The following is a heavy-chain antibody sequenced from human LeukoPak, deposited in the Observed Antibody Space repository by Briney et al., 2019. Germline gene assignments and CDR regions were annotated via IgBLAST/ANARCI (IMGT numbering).Heavy chain of an antibody. CDR3: ARAPSEIGGYYPEYFRH. CDR2: IKSDGKT. J-gene: IGHJ1*01. V-gene: IGHV3-74*01. Sequence: PGGSLRLSCAASGFTFSTYAMFWVRQTPGKGLEWVSRIKSDGKTNYADSVKGRFTISRDNAKNTVSLQMNSLRAEDTGVYYCARAPSEIGGYYPEYFRHWGQGTLVTVSS. CDR1: GFTFSTYA. D-gene: IGHD3-22*01.